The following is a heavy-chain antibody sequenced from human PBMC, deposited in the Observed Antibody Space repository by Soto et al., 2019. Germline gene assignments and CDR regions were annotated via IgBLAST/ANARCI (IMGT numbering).Heavy chain of an antibody. CDR2: IKQDGSEK. Sequence: GRSLRLSCAGTGFTFISYWMSSVRQAPGEGLEGMAHIKQDGSEKYYVDSVKGRFSLSRNNDKNLLDVQMNRMRGEDTALYYCAWGYSSSRYFDYWGQGTLVTVSS. D-gene: IGHD6-13*01. J-gene: IGHJ4*02. V-gene: IGHV3-7*01. CDR1: GFTFISYW. CDR3: AWGYSSSRYFDY.